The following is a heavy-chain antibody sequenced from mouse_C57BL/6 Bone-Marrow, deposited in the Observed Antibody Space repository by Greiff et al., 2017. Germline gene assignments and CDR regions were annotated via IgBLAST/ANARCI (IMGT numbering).Heavy chain of an antibody. V-gene: IGHV5-17*01. CDR2: ISSGSSTI. Sequence: EVQRVESGGGLVKPGGSLKLSCAASGFTFSDYGMHWVRQAPEKGLEWFAYISSGSSTIYYADTVKGRFTISRDNAKNTLFLQMTSLRSEDTAMYYCARDYYGSSYGYFDVWGTGTTVTVSS. J-gene: IGHJ1*03. D-gene: IGHD1-1*01. CDR1: GFTFSDYG. CDR3: ARDYYGSSYGYFDV.